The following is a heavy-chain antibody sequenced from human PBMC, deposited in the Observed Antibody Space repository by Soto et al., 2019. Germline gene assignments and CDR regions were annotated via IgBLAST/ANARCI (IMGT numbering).Heavy chain of an antibody. D-gene: IGHD3-3*01. Sequence: PGGSLRLSCTASGFTFGDYAMSWFRQAPGKGLEWVGFIRSKAYGGTTEYAASVKGRFTISRDDSKSIAYLQMNSLKTEDTAVYYCTRDIDFWSGYHYYYYMDVWGKGTTVTVSS. CDR3: TRDIDFWSGYHYYYYMDV. J-gene: IGHJ6*03. CDR1: GFTFGDYA. V-gene: IGHV3-49*03. CDR2: IRSKAYGGTT.